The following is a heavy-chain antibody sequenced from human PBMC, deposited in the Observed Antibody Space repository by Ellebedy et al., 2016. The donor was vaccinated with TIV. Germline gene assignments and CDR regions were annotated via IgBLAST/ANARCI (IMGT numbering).Heavy chain of an antibody. V-gene: IGHV3-23*01. Sequence: GESLKISCAASGFSFSSYAMSWVRQAPGKGLEWVSTISNTGSRTYYADSVEGRFIISRDNSKRTLFLQMNSLRAEDTAVYFCARAYSINWYDYWGRGTLVTVSS. D-gene: IGHD6-13*01. J-gene: IGHJ5*01. CDR1: GFSFSSYA. CDR2: ISNTGSRT. CDR3: ARAYSINWYDY.